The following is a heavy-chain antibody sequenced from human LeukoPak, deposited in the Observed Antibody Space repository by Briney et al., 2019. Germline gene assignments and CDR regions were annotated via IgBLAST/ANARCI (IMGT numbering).Heavy chain of an antibody. CDR3: ARDLEVPAFTSKNLFDP. V-gene: IGHV3-30*04. D-gene: IGHD2-2*01. Sequence: GGSLRLSCAVSGFTFSSYAMHWVRQAPGKGLEWVAVTSYDGSVKYYADSVKGRFTISRDNSRNTLYLQMNSLRAEDTAGYYCARDLEVPAFTSKNLFDPWGQGTLVTVSS. CDR2: TSYDGSVK. J-gene: IGHJ5*02. CDR1: GFTFSSYA.